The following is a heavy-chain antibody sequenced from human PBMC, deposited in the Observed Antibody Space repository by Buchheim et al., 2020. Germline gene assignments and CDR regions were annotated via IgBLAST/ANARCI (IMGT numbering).Heavy chain of an antibody. V-gene: IGHV4-30-4*01. CDR1: GGSISGGDYY. Sequence: VQLQESGPGLVKPSQNLSLTCSVSGGSISGGDYYWSWISQPPGKGMEWMGEIYSSGGTDYNPSLKSRVNISIDTSNNEFSLMLTSVTAADTALYYCARDGDRRLGIVDFWGQGTL. D-gene: IGHD1-26*01. CDR3: ARDGDRRLGIVDF. CDR2: IYSSGGT. J-gene: IGHJ4*02.